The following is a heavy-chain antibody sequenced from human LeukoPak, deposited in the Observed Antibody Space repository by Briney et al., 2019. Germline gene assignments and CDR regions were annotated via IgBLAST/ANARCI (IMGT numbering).Heavy chain of an antibody. CDR2: IKQDGSEK. Sequence: GGSLRLSCAASGFTFSSYWMSWVRQAPGKGLEWVANIKQDGSEKYYVDSVKGRFTISRDNAKNSLYLQMNSLRAEDTAVYYCARDQVVVVVAATHNWFDPWGQGTLVTVSS. CDR3: ARDQVVVVVAATHNWFDP. D-gene: IGHD2-15*01. J-gene: IGHJ5*02. V-gene: IGHV3-7*01. CDR1: GFTFSSYW.